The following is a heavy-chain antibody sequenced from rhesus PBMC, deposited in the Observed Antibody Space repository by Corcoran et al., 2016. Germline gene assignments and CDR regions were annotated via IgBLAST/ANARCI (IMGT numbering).Heavy chain of an antibody. CDR3: ASDHWGSVDY. J-gene: IGHJ4*01. CDR2: ILGSGSST. D-gene: IGHD7-45*01. Sequence: QVQLQESGPGLVKPSETLSVTCAVSGGSFSNKYWSWFRQAPGKGLEWIGYILGSGSSTNYNPSLKSRVTLSVDTSKNQFSLKVNSMTAADTAVYYCASDHWGSVDYWGQGVLVTVSS. CDR1: GGSFSNKY. V-gene: IGHV4-169*02.